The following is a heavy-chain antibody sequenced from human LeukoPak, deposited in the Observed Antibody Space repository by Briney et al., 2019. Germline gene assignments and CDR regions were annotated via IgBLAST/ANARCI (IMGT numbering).Heavy chain of an antibody. D-gene: IGHD3-3*01. V-gene: IGHV3-15*01. CDR3: ATSKAIFGDLDY. CDR2: IKSKTEGATT. CDR1: GLTFSNAW. Sequence: GGPLGLSCPASGLTFSNAWRSWVRQAPGKGREWVGGIKSKTEGATTDYAVPVKGRFTISRDDSKNTLFLQMNSLKTEDTAVYYCATSKAIFGDLDYWGQGTLVTVSS. J-gene: IGHJ4*02.